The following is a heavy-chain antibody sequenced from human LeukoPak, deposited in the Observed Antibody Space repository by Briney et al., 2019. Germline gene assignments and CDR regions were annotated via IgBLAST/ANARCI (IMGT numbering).Heavy chain of an antibody. J-gene: IGHJ4*02. CDR2: IYYSGST. CDR3: ARSGYSYGFDY. CDR1: GGSISSSSYY. Sequence: SETLSLTGTVSGGSISSSSYYWSWIRQPPGKGLEWIGYIYYSGSTNYNPSLKSRVTISVDTSKNQFSLKLSSVTAADTAVYYCARSGYSYGFDYWGQGTLVTVSS. D-gene: IGHD5-18*01. V-gene: IGHV4-61*05.